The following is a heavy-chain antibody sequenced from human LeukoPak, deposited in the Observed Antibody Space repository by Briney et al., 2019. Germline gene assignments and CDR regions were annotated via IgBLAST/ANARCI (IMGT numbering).Heavy chain of an antibody. CDR3: ARVEYGDYGFAFDI. CDR2: ISAYNGNT. Sequence: ASLKVSCKASGYTFTSYGISWVRHAPGQGLEWMGWISAYNGNTNYAQKLQGRVTMTTDTSTSTAYMELRSLRSDDTAVYCCARVEYGDYGFAFDIWGQGTMVTVSS. D-gene: IGHD4-17*01. J-gene: IGHJ3*02. V-gene: IGHV1-18*01. CDR1: GYTFTSYG.